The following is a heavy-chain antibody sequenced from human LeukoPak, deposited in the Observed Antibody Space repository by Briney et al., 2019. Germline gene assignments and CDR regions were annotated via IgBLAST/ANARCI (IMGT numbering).Heavy chain of an antibody. J-gene: IGHJ4*02. V-gene: IGHV4-38-2*02. Sequence: SETLSLTCTVSAYSISSGYYWGWIRQPPGKGLEWIGSIYHSGSTYYNPSLKSRVTISVDTSKNQFSLKLSSVTAADTAVYYCARRDYSNGGFDYWGQGTLVTVSS. CDR2: IYHSGST. CDR3: ARRDYSNGGFDY. D-gene: IGHD4-11*01. CDR1: AYSISSGYY.